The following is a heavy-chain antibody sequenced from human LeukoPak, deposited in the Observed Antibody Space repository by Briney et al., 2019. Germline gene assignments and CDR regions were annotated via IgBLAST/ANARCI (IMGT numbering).Heavy chain of an antibody. D-gene: IGHD2-2*01. CDR3: ARVRAIRYYYYYYGMDV. CDR2: MNPNSGNT. Sequence: ASVKVSCKASGYTFTSYDINWVRQATGQGLEWMGWMNPNSGNTGYAQKFQGRVTMTRNTSISTAYMELSSPRSEDTAVYYCARVRAIRYYYYYYGMDVWGQGTTVTVSS. CDR1: GYTFTSYD. V-gene: IGHV1-8*01. J-gene: IGHJ6*02.